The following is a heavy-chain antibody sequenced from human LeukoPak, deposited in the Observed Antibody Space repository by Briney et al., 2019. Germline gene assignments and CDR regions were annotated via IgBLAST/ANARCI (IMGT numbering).Heavy chain of an antibody. CDR3: TRAPNYDILTGYLGTWFDP. CDR2: IRYDGSNK. V-gene: IGHV3-30*02. J-gene: IGHJ5*02. Sequence: PGGSLRLSCAASGFTFSSYGMHWVRQAPGKGLEWVAFIRYDGSNKYYADSVKGRFTISRDNAKNTLYLQMNSLRAEDTAVYYCTRAPNYDILTGYLGTWFDPWGQGTLVTVFS. D-gene: IGHD3-9*01. CDR1: GFTFSSYG.